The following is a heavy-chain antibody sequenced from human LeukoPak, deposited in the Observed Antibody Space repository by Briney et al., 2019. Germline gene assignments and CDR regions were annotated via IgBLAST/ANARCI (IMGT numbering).Heavy chain of an antibody. CDR1: GFTFSNAW. D-gene: IGHD6-13*01. J-gene: IGHJ4*02. V-gene: IGHV3-15*01. Sequence: GGSLRLSCAASGFTFSNAWMSWVRQAPGKGLEWVGRIKNKTDGGTTDYAAPVKGRFTISRDDSKNTLYLQMNSLKTEDTAVYYCTTVIAAAGTGEVAYWGQGTLVTVSS. CDR2: IKNKTDGGTT. CDR3: TTVIAAAGTGEVAY.